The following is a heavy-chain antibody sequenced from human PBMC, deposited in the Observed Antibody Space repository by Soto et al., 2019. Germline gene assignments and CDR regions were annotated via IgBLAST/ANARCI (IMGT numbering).Heavy chain of an antibody. Sequence: SETLSLTCTVSGGSISSYYWSWIRQPPGKGLEWIGYIYYSGSTNYNPSLKSRVTISVDTSKNQFSLKLSSVTAADTAVYYCARDSTSYYDFWSGYSKTPHYMDVWGKGTTVTVSS. J-gene: IGHJ6*03. V-gene: IGHV4-59*01. D-gene: IGHD3-3*01. CDR2: IYYSGST. CDR3: ARDSTSYYDFWSGYSKTPHYMDV. CDR1: GGSISSYY.